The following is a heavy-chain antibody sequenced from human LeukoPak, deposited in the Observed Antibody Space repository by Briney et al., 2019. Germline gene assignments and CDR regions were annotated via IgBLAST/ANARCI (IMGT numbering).Heavy chain of an antibody. CDR2: IYYSGST. Sequence: SETLSLTCTVSGGSISSSSYYWGWIRQPPGMGLEWIGSIYYSGSTYYNPSLRRRVTISVDTSNNQFSLKLSSVTAADTAVYYCARRMEWLLFGSGFDYWGQGTLVTVSS. D-gene: IGHD3-3*01. J-gene: IGHJ4*02. CDR1: GGSISSSSYY. CDR3: ARRMEWLLFGSGFDY. V-gene: IGHV4-39*01.